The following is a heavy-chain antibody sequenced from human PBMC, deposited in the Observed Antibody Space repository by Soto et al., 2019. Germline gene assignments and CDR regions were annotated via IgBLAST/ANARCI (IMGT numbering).Heavy chain of an antibody. J-gene: IGHJ5*02. Sequence: EVQLLESGGGLVQPGGSLRLSCAASGFTFRRYAMSCVRQAPGKGLAVVSAISGSGGSTYYADSVTGRFTISRDNSKNTLYRQMNSLRAEDTAVYYCAKTNWYSSSSVGFDPWGQGTLVTVSS. CDR2: ISGSGGST. V-gene: IGHV3-23*01. CDR3: AKTNWYSSSSVGFDP. CDR1: GFTFRRYA. D-gene: IGHD6-6*01.